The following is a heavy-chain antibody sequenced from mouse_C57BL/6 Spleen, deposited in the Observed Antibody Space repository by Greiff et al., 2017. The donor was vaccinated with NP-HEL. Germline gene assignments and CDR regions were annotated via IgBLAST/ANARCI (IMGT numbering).Heavy chain of an antibody. CDR2: ISSGGSYT. J-gene: IGHJ1*03. D-gene: IGHD2-3*01. CDR3: ARHPLGNGYYVYWYFDV. Sequence: EVQVVESGGDLVKPGGSLKLSCAASGFTFSSYGMSWVRQTPDKRLEWVATISSGGSYTYYPDSVKGRFTISRDNAKNTLYLQMSSLKSEDTAMYYCARHPLGNGYYVYWYFDVWGTGTTVTVSS. CDR1: GFTFSSYG. V-gene: IGHV5-6*01.